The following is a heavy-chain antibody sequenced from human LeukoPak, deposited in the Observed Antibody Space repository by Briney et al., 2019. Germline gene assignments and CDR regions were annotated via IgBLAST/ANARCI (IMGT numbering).Heavy chain of an antibody. J-gene: IGHJ4*02. Sequence: GGSLRLSCAASGFTFSSYWMTWVRQAPGKGLEWVTNIRGDGSERFYVGYLKGRFTISRDNAKNSLYLQMNSLRVDDTAVYYCVREGPPQGRPWSGWYPFDFWGQGILVTVSS. CDR3: VREGPPQGRPWSGWYPFDF. CDR1: GFTFSSYW. V-gene: IGHV3-7*01. D-gene: IGHD3-3*01. CDR2: IRGDGSER.